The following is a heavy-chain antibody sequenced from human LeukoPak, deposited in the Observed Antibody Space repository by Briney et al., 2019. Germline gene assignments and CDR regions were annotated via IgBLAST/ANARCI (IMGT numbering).Heavy chain of an antibody. CDR1: GYTFTGYY. V-gene: IGHV1-2*06. D-gene: IGHD2-15*01. CDR3: ARVVEYCSGGSCYYFDY. Sequence: ASVKVSCKASGYTFTGYYMHWVRQAPGQGLEWMGRINPNSGGTNYAQKFQGRVTMTRDTSISTAYMELSGLRSDDTAVYYCARVVEYCSGGSCYYFDYWGQGTLVTVSS. J-gene: IGHJ4*02. CDR2: INPNSGGT.